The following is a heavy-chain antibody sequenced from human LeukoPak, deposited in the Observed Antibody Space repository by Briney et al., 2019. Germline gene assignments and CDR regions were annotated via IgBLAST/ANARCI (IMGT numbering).Heavy chain of an antibody. J-gene: IGHJ4*02. Sequence: PSETLSLTCTVSGGSIGGYYWSWIRQPPGKGLEWIGYIYYSGSTNYNPSLESRVTISVDTFKNQFSLRLSSVTAADTAVYYCARLETTVTLFDYWGQGTLVTVSS. CDR2: IYYSGST. CDR3: ARLETTVTLFDY. CDR1: GGSIGGYY. V-gene: IGHV4-59*08. D-gene: IGHD4-11*01.